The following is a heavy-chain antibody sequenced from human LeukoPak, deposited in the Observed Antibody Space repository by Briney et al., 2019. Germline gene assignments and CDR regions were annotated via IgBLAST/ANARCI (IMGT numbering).Heavy chain of an antibody. D-gene: IGHD6-13*01. CDR2: IRYDGSNK. V-gene: IGHV3-30*02. CDR1: GFTFSSYG. Sequence: GGSLRLSCAASGFTFSSYGMHWVRQAPGKGLEWVAFIRYDGSNKYYADSVKGRFTISRDNSKNTLYLQMNSLRAEDTAVYYCAKGRSIAATLNEFDYWGQGTLVTVS. J-gene: IGHJ4*02. CDR3: AKGRSIAATLNEFDY.